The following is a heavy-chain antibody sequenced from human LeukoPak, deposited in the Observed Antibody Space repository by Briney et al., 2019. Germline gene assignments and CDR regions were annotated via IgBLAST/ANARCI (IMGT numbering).Heavy chain of an antibody. V-gene: IGHV1-58*01. D-gene: IGHD3-10*01. CDR3: AAALRGRLYYLDV. J-gene: IGHJ6*03. CDR1: GFTFSSSA. Sequence: ASVKVSCKTSGFTFSSSAVQWVRQARGQRLEWIGWIVVGSGNTNYAQTFQERVTITRDMSTSTAYVELSSLRSEDTAVYYCAAALRGRLYYLDVWGKGTKVTVSS. CDR2: IVVGSGNT.